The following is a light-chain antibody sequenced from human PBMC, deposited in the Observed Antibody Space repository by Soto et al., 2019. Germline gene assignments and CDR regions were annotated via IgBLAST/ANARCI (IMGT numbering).Light chain of an antibody. J-gene: IGKJ4*01. CDR3: RQDNSYPLT. V-gene: IGKV1-39*01. CDR1: QSISSY. CDR2: AAS. Sequence: QSPATLKESVGERVTITCLASQSISSYLNWYQQKPGKAPKLLIYAASSLQSGVPSRFSGSGSGTDFTLTISSLQPEDFATYYCRQDNSYPLTFGGGTMVDIK.